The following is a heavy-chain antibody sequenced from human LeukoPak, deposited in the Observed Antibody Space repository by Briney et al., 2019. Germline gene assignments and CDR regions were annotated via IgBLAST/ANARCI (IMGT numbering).Heavy chain of an antibody. J-gene: IGHJ5*02. CDR3: AREVVLRYFDWLLDRYNWFDP. D-gene: IGHD3-9*01. CDR2: INHSGST. V-gene: IGHV4-34*01. Sequence: PSETLSLTCAVYGGSFSGYYWSWIRQPPGKGLEWIGEINHSGSTNYNPSLKSRVTISVGTSKNQFSLKLSSVTAADTAVYYCAREVVLRYFDWLLDRYNWFDPWGQGTLVTVSS. CDR1: GGSFSGYY.